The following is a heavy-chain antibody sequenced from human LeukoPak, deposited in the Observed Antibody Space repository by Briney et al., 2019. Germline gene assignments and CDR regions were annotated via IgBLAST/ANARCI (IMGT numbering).Heavy chain of an antibody. CDR2: IYYSGST. J-gene: IGHJ6*02. CDR1: GGSISSFY. Sequence: PSETLSLTCTVSGGSISSFYWSWIRQPPGKGLEWIGYIYYSGSTNYNPSLKSRVTISVDTSKNQFSLKLSSVTAADTAVYYCARDKMDVWGQGTTVTVSS. CDR3: ARDKMDV. V-gene: IGHV4-59*01.